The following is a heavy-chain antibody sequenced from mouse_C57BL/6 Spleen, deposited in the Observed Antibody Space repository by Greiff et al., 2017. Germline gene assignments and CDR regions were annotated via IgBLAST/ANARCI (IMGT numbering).Heavy chain of an antibody. CDR2: IWSGGST. Sequence: VKLMESGPGLVQPSQSLSITCTVSGFSLTSYGVHWVRQSPGKGLEWLGVIWSGGSTDYNAAFISRLSIRKDNSKSQVFFKMNSLQADDTAIYYCARLGYRYYFDYGGQGTTLTVSS. CDR3: ARLGYRYYFDY. D-gene: IGHD2-2*01. CDR1: GFSLTSYG. V-gene: IGHV2-2*01. J-gene: IGHJ2*01.